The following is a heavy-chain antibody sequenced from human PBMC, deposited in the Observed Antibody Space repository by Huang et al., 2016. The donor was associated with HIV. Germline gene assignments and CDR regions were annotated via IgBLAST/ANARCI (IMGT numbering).Heavy chain of an antibody. D-gene: IGHD3-10*01. Sequence: QVQLVESGGGVVQPGRSLRLSCAASGFAFSCFAMHWIRQAPGKGLQWLAVISTDGTIKNYAGSVRGRFTISRDNSKGTVYLQMNSLRPEDTAVYSCARTGSYYYGSGIYHFGDYWGQGTLVTVSS. J-gene: IGHJ4*02. CDR1: GFAFSCFA. V-gene: IGHV3-30*17. CDR2: ISTDGTIK. CDR3: ARTGSYYYGSGIYHFGDY.